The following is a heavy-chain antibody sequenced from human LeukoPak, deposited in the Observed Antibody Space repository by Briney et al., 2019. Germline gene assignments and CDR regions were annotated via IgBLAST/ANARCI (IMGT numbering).Heavy chain of an antibody. CDR1: GFSVGTRGMC. CDR3: ARTSPKSYSDTSGYFDF. CDR2: LDWDNDK. D-gene: IGHD3-22*01. J-gene: IGHJ4*02. V-gene: IGHV2-70*11. Sequence: SGPALVKPTQTLTLTCTISGFSVGTRGMCVSWIRKPPGKALEWLARLDWDNDKYYRTSLKTRLTISKDTSKNQVVLTVTNMDPVDTATYYCARTSPKSYSDTSGYFDFWGQGALVTVSS.